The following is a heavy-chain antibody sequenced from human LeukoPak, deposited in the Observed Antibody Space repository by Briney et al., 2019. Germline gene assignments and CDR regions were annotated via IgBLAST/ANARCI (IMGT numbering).Heavy chain of an antibody. CDR1: GGSISSSSYY. Sequence: SETLSLTCTVSGGSISSSSYYWGWIRQPPGKGLEWIGSIYSSGSTYYNPSLKSRITISVDTSKNQFSLKLNSVTAADTAMYYCARPQDFGLTGMNAFDIWGQGTMVTVSS. J-gene: IGHJ3*02. D-gene: IGHD7-27*01. CDR3: ARPQDFGLTGMNAFDI. V-gene: IGHV4-39*07. CDR2: IYSSGST.